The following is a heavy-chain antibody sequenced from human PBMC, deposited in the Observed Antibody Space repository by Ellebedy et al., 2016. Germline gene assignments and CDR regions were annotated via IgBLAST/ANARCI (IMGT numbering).Heavy chain of an antibody. D-gene: IGHD3-16*01. J-gene: IGHJ4*02. CDR2: INPNSGGT. V-gene: IGHV1-18*04. CDR3: ARVLTLGDYFDY. Sequence: ASVKVSXXASGYTFTTYYMNWVRQAPGQGLEWMGWINPNSGGTNYAQKLQGRVTMTTDTSTSTAYMELRSLRSDDTAVYYCARVLTLGDYFDYWGQGTLVTVSS. CDR1: GYTFTTYY.